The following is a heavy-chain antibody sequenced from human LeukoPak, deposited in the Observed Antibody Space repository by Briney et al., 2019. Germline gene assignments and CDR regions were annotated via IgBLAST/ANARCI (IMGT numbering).Heavy chain of an antibody. CDR1: GYTFTSYD. CDR3: SRAGHDFWSGYPNDY. Sequence: ASVKVSCKASGYTFTSYDINWVRQATGQGLEWMGWMNPNSGNTGYAQTFQGRVTITRNTSISTASMELSSLRSDAKAVFYCSRAGHDFWSGYPNDYWGQGTLVTVSS. J-gene: IGHJ4*02. D-gene: IGHD3-3*01. CDR2: MNPNSGNT. V-gene: IGHV1-8*03.